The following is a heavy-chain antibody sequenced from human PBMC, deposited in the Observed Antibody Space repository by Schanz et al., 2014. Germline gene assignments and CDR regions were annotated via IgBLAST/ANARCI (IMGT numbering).Heavy chain of an antibody. D-gene: IGHD5-18*01. CDR3: AEYADNTAMITDYFDY. V-gene: IGHV3-23*04. CDR1: GFTFSSYA. CDR2: ISGSGGNT. J-gene: IGHJ4*02. Sequence: VQLVESGGGLGKPGGSLRLSCAASGFTFSSYAMSWVRQAPGKGLEWVSAISGSGGNTYYADAVRGRFTISRDNSKTTVYLQMTSLRVEDTAVYYCAEYADNTAMITDYFDYWGQVTLVTVSS.